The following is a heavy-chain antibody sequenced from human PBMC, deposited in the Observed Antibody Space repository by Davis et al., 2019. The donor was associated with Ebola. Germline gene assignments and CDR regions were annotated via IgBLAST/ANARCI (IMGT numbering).Heavy chain of an antibody. CDR3: AKYLVGITRSFDY. D-gene: IGHD1-26*01. V-gene: IGHV3-23*01. J-gene: IGHJ4*02. Sequence: GESLKISCAASGFTVRSTYMSWVRQAPGKGLEWVSTISRDSGTTHYADSVKGRFTISRDNSKNTLYLQMNSLRAEDTAVYYCAKYLVGITRSFDYWGQGALVTVSS. CDR2: ISRDSGTT. CDR1: GFTVRSTY.